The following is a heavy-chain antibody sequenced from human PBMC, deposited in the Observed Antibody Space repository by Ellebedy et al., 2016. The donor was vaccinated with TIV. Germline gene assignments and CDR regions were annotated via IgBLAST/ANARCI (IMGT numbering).Heavy chain of an antibody. D-gene: IGHD6-13*01. CDR2: ISSSSSTI. Sequence: GESLKISXAASGFPFSSYSMNWVRQAPGKGLEWVSYISSSSSTIYYADSVKGRFTISRDNAKNSLYLQMNSLRDEDTAVYYCARDRGAAADPFFDYWGQGTLVTVSS. J-gene: IGHJ4*02. CDR3: ARDRGAAADPFFDY. V-gene: IGHV3-48*02. CDR1: GFPFSSYS.